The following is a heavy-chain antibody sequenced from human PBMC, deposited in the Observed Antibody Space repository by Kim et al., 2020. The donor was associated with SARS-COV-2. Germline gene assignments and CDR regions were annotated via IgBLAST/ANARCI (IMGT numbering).Heavy chain of an antibody. D-gene: IGHD2-15*01. Sequence: LKSRVTISVDTSKNQFSLKLSSVTAADTAVYYCARSAESRVGDYYYYMDVWGKGTTVTVSS. J-gene: IGHJ6*03. CDR3: ARSAESRVGDYYYYMDV. V-gene: IGHV4-34*01.